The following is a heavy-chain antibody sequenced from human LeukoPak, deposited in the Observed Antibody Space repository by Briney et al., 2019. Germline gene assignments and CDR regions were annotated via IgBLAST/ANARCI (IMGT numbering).Heavy chain of an antibody. CDR1: GFTLSSYW. CDR3: ARGSGGYYDSGRRYYYGMDV. J-gene: IGHJ6*02. CDR2: INSDGSST. D-gene: IGHD3-22*01. V-gene: IGHV3-74*01. Sequence: GGSLRLSCAASGFTLSSYWMHWVRQAPGKGLVWVARINSDGSSTRYADSVKGRFTISRDNAKNTLYLQMNSLRAEDTAVYYCARGSGGYYDSGRRYYYGMDVWGQGTTVTVSS.